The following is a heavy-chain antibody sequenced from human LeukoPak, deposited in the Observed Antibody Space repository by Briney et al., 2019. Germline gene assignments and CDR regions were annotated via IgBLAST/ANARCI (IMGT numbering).Heavy chain of an antibody. V-gene: IGHV4-38-2*02. CDR3: ASRFGAARSSFDY. CDR2: IYHSGST. CDR1: GYSISSGYY. D-gene: IGHD3-16*01. Sequence: PAETLSLTCTVSGYSISSGYYWGWVRQPPGKGLEWIGSIYHSGSTYYNPSLKSRVTISVDTSKNQFSLKLSSVTAADTAVYYCASRFGAARSSFDYWGQGTLVTVSS. J-gene: IGHJ4*02.